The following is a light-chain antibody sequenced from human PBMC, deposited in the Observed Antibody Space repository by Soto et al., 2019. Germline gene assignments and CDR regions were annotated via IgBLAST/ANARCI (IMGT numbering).Light chain of an antibody. CDR1: NSDVGGYNY. CDR2: EVT. Sequence: QSALTQPASVSGSPGQSITISCTGTNSDVGGYNYVSWYQQHPGRAPKVMIYEVTKRPAGASIRFSGSRSGNTASLTISGLQAEDEADYYCSSYTDSSNYVFGTGTKLTVL. J-gene: IGLJ1*01. CDR3: SSYTDSSNYV. V-gene: IGLV2-14*01.